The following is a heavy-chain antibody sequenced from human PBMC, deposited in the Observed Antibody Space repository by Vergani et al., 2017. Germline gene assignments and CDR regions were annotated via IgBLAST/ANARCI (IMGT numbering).Heavy chain of an antibody. V-gene: IGHV4-34*01. CDR2: INHSGST. Sequence: QVQLQQWGAGLLKPSETLSLTCAVYGGSFSGYYWSWIRQPPGKGLEWIGEINHSGSTNYKPSLKSRVTISVDTSKTQFSLKLSSVTAADTAVYYCARGSSWDSDNYYYMDVWGKGTTVTVSS. D-gene: IGHD6-6*01. J-gene: IGHJ6*03. CDR1: GGSFSGYY. CDR3: ARGSSWDSDNYYYMDV.